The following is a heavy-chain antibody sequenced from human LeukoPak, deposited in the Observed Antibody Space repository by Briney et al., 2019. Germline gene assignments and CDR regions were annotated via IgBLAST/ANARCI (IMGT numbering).Heavy chain of an antibody. J-gene: IGHJ4*02. CDR1: GASVSNYY. D-gene: IGHD2-15*01. V-gene: IGHV4-59*08. Sequence: SETLSHTCRVSGASVSNYYWSWIRQSPGKGLEWIGFFHYSGSTNYNPSLNSRVTTSIDTSMNQLSLTLVSVTAADTAVYFCARHHDGGPKLRLDFWGLGVLVAVSS. CDR3: ARHHDGGPKLRLDF. CDR2: FHYSGST.